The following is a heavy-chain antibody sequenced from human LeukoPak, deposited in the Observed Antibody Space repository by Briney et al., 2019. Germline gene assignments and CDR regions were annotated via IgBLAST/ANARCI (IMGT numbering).Heavy chain of an antibody. J-gene: IGHJ4*02. CDR2: INHSGST. Sequence: SETLSLTCAVYGGSFSGYYWSWIRQPPGKGLEWIGEINHSGSTNYNPSLKSRVTISVDTSKNQFSLKLSSVTAADTAVYYCARRPGEYGGNDFDYWGQGTLVTVSP. D-gene: IGHD4/OR15-4a*01. CDR1: GGSFSGYY. V-gene: IGHV4-34*01. CDR3: ARRPGEYGGNDFDY.